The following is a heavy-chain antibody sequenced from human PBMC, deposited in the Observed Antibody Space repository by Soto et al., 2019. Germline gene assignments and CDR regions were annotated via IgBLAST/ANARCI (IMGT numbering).Heavy chain of an antibody. V-gene: IGHV2-5*02. CDR3: ARNIPSGYNDAVDI. Sequence: KESGPTLVKPTQTLTLTCTFSGFSLSTSGVGVGWIRQPPGKALEWVTLIYWDDDKRYSPSLKSRITITKATSKSQVVLTMSNMDPVDTGTYYCARNIPSGYNDAVDIWGQGTMVTVSS. D-gene: IGHD3-9*01. CDR1: GFSLSTSGVG. CDR2: IYWDDDK. J-gene: IGHJ3*02.